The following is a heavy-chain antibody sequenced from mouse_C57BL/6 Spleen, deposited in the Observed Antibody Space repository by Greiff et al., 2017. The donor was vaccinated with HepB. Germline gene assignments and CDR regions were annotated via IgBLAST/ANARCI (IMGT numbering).Heavy chain of an antibody. V-gene: IGHV1-61*01. CDR3: ARRGAQAPWFAY. J-gene: IGHJ3*01. CDR1: GYTFTSYW. Sequence: VQLQQSGAELVRPGSSVKLSCKASGYTFTSYWMDWVKQRPGQGLEWIGNIYPSDSETHYNQKFKDKATLTVDKSSSTAYMQLSSLTSEDSAVYYCARRGAQAPWFAYWGQGTLVTVSA. CDR2: IYPSDSET. D-gene: IGHD3-2*02.